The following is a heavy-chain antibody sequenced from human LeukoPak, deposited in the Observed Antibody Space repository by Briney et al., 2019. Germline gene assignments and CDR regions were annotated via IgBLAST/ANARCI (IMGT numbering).Heavy chain of an antibody. V-gene: IGHV3-23*01. CDR3: ARNQQLGGHSYYYYGKDV. CDR2: ISGGGVTT. D-gene: IGHD3-16*01. CDR1: GFTSIAYA. Sequence: GGSLRLSCVGSGFTSIAYALTWARQAPGKGLEWVSGISGGGVTTYHADSVKGRFTISRDNSKNTLYLQMNSLRADDTAIYYCARNQQLGGHSYYYYGKDVWGQGTTVTVSS. J-gene: IGHJ6*02.